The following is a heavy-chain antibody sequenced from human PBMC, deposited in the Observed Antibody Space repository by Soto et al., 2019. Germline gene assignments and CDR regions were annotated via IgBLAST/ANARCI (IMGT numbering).Heavy chain of an antibody. J-gene: IGHJ5*02. CDR1: GGTFSSYA. CDR3: ARGEYYDFWSAPGGWFDP. D-gene: IGHD3-3*01. V-gene: IGHV1-69*06. CDR2: IIPIFGTA. Sequence: SVKVSCKASGGTFSSYAISWVRQAPGQGLEWMGGIIPIFGTANYAQKFQGRVTITADKSTSTAYMELSSLRSEDTAVYYCARGEYYDFWSAPGGWFDPWGQGTLVTVSS.